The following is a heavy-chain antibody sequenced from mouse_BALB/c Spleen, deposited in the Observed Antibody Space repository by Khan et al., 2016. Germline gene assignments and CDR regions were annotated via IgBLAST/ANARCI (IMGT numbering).Heavy chain of an antibody. V-gene: IGHV1-54*01. CDR2: INPGSGGT. CDR1: GYAFTNYL. J-gene: IGHJ3*01. CDR3: ARFYYGYGFAH. D-gene: IGHD1-2*01. Sequence: QVQLQQSGAELVRPGTSVKVSCKASGYAFTNYLIDWIKQGPGQGLEWIGVINPGSGGTTYNEKFKELSTLTAETSSSTAYMQLSSLKYDDSAAYCCARFYYGYGFAHWGQGTLVTVSA.